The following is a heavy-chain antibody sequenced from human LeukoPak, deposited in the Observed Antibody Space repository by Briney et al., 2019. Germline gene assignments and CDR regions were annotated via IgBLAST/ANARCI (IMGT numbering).Heavy chain of an antibody. V-gene: IGHV6-1*01. CDR3: ARLYRGQRIAARGFDP. CDR2: TYYRSKWYN. CDR1: GDSVSSNTAA. D-gene: IGHD6-6*01. J-gene: IGHJ5*02. Sequence: SQTLSLTCAISGDSVSSNTAAWNWIRQSPSRGLEWLGRTYYRSKWYNDYAVSVKSRITINPDTSKNQFSLQLNSVTPEDTAVYYCARLYRGQRIAARGFDPWGQGTLVTVSS.